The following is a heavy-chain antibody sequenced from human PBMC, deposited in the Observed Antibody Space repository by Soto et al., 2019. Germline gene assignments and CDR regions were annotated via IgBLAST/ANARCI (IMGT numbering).Heavy chain of an antibody. V-gene: IGHV3-23*01. J-gene: IGHJ3*01. Sequence: EVQLLESGGGLVHPGGSLRLSCTASGFTFSHIAMNWVRLAPGKGLEWVSIIGDSGDHTYYADSVKGRFSISRDNSKNKVDLELSSLRDEDTAIYSCAKDRGGGLGAFDVWGQGAMVIVSS. CDR3: AKDRGGGLGAFDV. CDR2: IGDSGDHT. D-gene: IGHD6-19*01. CDR1: GFTFSHIA.